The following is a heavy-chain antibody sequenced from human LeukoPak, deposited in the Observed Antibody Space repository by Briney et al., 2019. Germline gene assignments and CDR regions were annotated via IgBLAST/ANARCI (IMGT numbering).Heavy chain of an antibody. CDR1: GYSISSGYY. Sequence: SGTLSLTCAVSGYSISSGYYWGWIRQPPGKGLEWIGSIYHSGSTYYNPSLKSRVTISVDTSKNQFPLKLSSVTAADTAVYYCARGSSSYDILTGYYGYWGQGTLVTVSS. CDR3: ARGSSSYDILTGYYGY. V-gene: IGHV4-38-2*01. J-gene: IGHJ4*02. CDR2: IYHSGST. D-gene: IGHD3-9*01.